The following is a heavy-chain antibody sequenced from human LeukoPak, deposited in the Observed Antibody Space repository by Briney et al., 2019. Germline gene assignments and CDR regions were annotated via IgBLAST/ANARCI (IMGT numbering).Heavy chain of an antibody. J-gene: IGHJ6*03. CDR1: GFTLSSYA. Sequence: GSLRLSCVVSGFTLSSYAMSWIRQPPGKGLEWIGEINHSGSTNYNPSLKSRVTISVDTSKNQFSLKLSSVTAADTAVYYCVRGFYYMDVWGKGTTVTVSS. V-gene: IGHV4-34*01. CDR3: VRGFYYMDV. CDR2: INHSGST.